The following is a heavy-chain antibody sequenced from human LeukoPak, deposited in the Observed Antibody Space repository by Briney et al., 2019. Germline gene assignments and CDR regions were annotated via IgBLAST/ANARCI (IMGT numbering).Heavy chain of an antibody. J-gene: IGHJ4*02. D-gene: IGHD2-21*02. Sequence: PSETLSLTCAVYGGSFSGYYWTWIRQPPGKGLEWIGYIYYSGRTDYNPSLMSRVTISVDTSKSQFSLKLSSVTAADTAVYYCAREVKAYCGGDCYSDDLYYFDYGGQEPLVTVSS. V-gene: IGHV4-34*09. CDR3: AREVKAYCGGDCYSDDLYYFDY. CDR2: IYYSGRT. CDR1: GGSFSGYY.